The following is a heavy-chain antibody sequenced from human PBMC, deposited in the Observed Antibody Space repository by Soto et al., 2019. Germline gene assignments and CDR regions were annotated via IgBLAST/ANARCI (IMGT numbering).Heavy chain of an antibody. V-gene: IGHV1-69*02. CDR1: GDTFTFYS. CDR2: INPILSMS. J-gene: IGHJ4*02. D-gene: IGHD3-10*01. CDR3: ASSYGSGYRAFDY. Sequence: QVQLVQSGAEVKKPGSSVRVSCKASGDTFTFYSINWVRQAPGLGREWMGRINPILSMSNYAQRFQGRVTMTADKSTSTAYMELSSLRSEDTAMYYCASSYGSGYRAFDYWGQGDLVTVSS.